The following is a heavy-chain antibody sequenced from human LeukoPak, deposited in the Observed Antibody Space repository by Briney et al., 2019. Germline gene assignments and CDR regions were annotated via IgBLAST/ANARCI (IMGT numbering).Heavy chain of an antibody. D-gene: IGHD1-20*01. CDR3: ARRRERYNWISRNRYFYYMDV. V-gene: IGHV4-4*09. CDR1: GDSISSYY. J-gene: IGHJ6*03. CDR2: ISSIGST. Sequence: KTSETLSLTCNVSGDSISSYYLTWIRQPPGKGLEWIGYISSIGSTNYNPSLKSRLTISVDTSKTQFSLSLTSVTAADTAVYYCARRRERYNWISRNRYFYYMDVWGTGTTVTVSS.